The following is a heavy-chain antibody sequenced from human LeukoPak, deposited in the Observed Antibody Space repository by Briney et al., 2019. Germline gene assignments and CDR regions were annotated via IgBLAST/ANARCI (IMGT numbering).Heavy chain of an antibody. CDR3: ARGVTLDDAFDI. J-gene: IGHJ3*02. D-gene: IGHD5-18*01. Sequence: GASVKVSCKASGYTFTSYGISWVRQAPGQGLEWMGWINPNSGGTNYAQKFQGRVTMTRDTSISTAYMELSRLRSDDTAVYYCARGVTLDDAFDIWGQGTMVTVSS. CDR1: GYTFTSYG. V-gene: IGHV1-2*02. CDR2: INPNSGGT.